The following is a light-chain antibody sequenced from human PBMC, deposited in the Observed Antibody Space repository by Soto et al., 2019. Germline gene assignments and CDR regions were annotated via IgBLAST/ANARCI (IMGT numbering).Light chain of an antibody. CDR1: SSDVGDYNY. Sequence: QSVLTQPASVSGSPGQSITISCTGTSSDVGDYNYVSWYQHYPDEAPKLVIYEVSNRPSGVSTRFSGSKSGNTASLTISGLQAEDEGDYYCSTYINSITFVIFGGGTKVTVL. CDR2: EVS. J-gene: IGLJ2*01. CDR3: STYINSITFVI. V-gene: IGLV2-14*01.